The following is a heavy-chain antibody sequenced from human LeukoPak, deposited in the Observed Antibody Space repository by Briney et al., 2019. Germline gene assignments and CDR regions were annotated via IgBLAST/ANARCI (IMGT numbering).Heavy chain of an antibody. CDR2: IKQDGSEK. CDR3: ARDQAYYYGSGSYYSDY. CDR1: GFTFSSYW. J-gene: IGHJ4*02. D-gene: IGHD3-10*01. V-gene: IGHV3-7*01. Sequence: GSLRLSCAASGFTFSSYWMSWVRQAPGKGLEWVANIKQDGSEKYYVDSVKGRFTISRDNAKNSLYLQMNSLRAEDTAVYYCARDQAYYYGSGSYYSDYWGQGTLVTVSS.